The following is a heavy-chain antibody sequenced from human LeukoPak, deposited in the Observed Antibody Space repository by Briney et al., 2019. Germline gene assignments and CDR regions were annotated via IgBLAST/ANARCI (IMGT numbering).Heavy chain of an antibody. CDR1: GYSFTSHW. J-gene: IGHJ4*02. CDR2: IYPGDSDT. V-gene: IGHV5-51*01. D-gene: IGHD3-22*01. Sequence: GESLKISCKGSGYSFTSHWIGWVRQMPGKGLEWMGIIYPGDSDTRYSPSFQGQVTISADKSISTAYLQWSSLKASDTAMYYCARHPSYYYDSSGYYLPLYFDYWGQGTLVTVSS. CDR3: ARHPSYYYDSSGYYLPLYFDY.